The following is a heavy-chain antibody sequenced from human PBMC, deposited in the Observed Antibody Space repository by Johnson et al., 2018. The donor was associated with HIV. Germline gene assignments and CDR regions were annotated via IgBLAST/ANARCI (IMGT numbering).Heavy chain of an antibody. D-gene: IGHD1-26*01. CDR1: GFTFSSYG. CDR2: IRSDGGNT. V-gene: IGHV3-30*02. J-gene: IGHJ3*02. Sequence: QVQLVESGGGVVQPGGSLRLSCAASGFTFSSYGMHWVRQAPGKGLEWVSVIRSDGGNTYYANSVKGRFTISRDNSKNTLYLQMNSLRAVYTAVYYCGKDHDDGSATACAFDIWGQGTMVTVSS. CDR3: GKDHDDGSATACAFDI.